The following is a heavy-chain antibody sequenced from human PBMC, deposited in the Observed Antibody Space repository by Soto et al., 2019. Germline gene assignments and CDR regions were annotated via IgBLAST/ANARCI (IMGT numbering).Heavy chain of an antibody. CDR2: INAGNGNT. J-gene: IGHJ4*02. Sequence: QVQLVQSGAEEKKPRASVKVSCKASGYTFTSYAMHWVRQAPGQRLEWMGWINAGNGNTKYSQKFQGRVTIIRDTSASTAYMELSSLRSEDTAVYYCARGTVVTHFDSWGQGTLVTVSS. V-gene: IGHV1-3*05. CDR1: GYTFTSYA. CDR3: ARGTVVTHFDS. D-gene: IGHD2-15*01.